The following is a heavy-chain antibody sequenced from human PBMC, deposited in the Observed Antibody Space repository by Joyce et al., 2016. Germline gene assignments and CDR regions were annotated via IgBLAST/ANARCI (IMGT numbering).Heavy chain of an antibody. D-gene: IGHD6-6*01. Sequence: EVQLLESGGALVQPGGSLRLSCAASGFTFTNYAMSWVRQAPGRGLEWGSSISSSGGTTHYADSVKGRFTISRDNSKNTLNLQVNSLGAEDTAIYYCAKGPRIAARPNYYYYGMDVWGQGTTVTVSS. CDR2: ISSSGGTT. J-gene: IGHJ6*02. CDR3: AKGPRIAARPNYYYYGMDV. CDR1: GFTFTNYA. V-gene: IGHV3-23*01.